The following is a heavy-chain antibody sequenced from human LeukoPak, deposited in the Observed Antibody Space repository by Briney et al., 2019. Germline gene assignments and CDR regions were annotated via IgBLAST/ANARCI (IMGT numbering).Heavy chain of an antibody. D-gene: IGHD3-10*01. CDR3: ARAARYGSGSYNFDY. J-gene: IGHJ4*02. CDR1: GYSISSGYY. V-gene: IGHV4-38-2*01. CDR2: IYHSGST. Sequence: PSETLSLTCAVSGYSISSGYYWGWIQQPPGKGLEWIGSIYHSGSTYYNPSLKSRVTISVDTSKNQFSLKLSSVTAADTAVYYCARAARYGSGSYNFDYWGQGTLVTVSS.